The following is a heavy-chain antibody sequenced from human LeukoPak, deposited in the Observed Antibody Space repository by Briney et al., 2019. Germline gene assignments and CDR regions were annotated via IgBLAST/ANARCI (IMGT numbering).Heavy chain of an antibody. D-gene: IGHD5-18*01. CDR2: INHSGST. Sequence: SETLSLTCTVSGGSITTSTYYWAWIRQPPGKGLEWIGEINHSGSTNYNPSLKGRVTISVDTSKNQFSLKLSSVTAADTAVYYCARSGDVDTAMPFTRWGQGTLVTVSS. V-gene: IGHV4-39*07. J-gene: IGHJ4*02. CDR3: ARSGDVDTAMPFTR. CDR1: GGSITTSTYY.